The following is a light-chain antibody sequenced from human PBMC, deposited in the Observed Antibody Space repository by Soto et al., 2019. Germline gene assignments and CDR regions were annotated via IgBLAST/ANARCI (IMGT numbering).Light chain of an antibody. J-gene: IGLJ1*01. CDR1: SSDVGAYNY. CDR3: SSYTGSSTLYV. Sequence: QSALTQPASVSGSPGQSITISCTGTSSDVGAYNYVSWYQQHPGTAPKLMIYDVNNRPSVVSNRFSASKSGNTASLTISGLQAEDEADYYCSSYTGSSTLYVFGTGTKLTVL. V-gene: IGLV2-14*01. CDR2: DVN.